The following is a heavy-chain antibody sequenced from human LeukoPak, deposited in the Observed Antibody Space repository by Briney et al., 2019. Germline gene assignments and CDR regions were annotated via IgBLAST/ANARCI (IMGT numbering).Heavy chain of an antibody. CDR2: ISGTGGAT. CDR3: VKDPRDTYGTNWFVS. J-gene: IGHJ5*01. Sequence: GGSLRLSCVASGFSFGNYAMSWVRQAPGKGLQWVSQISGTGGATWYAGFARDRFTISRDNSKKTLYLQMSGLRVEDTAMYYCVKDPRDTYGTNWFVSWGQGTLLIASS. CDR1: GFSFGNYA. V-gene: IGHV3-23*01. D-gene: IGHD2-21*01.